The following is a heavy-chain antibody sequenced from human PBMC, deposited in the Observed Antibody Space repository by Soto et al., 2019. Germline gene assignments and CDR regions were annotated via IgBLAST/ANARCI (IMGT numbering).Heavy chain of an antibody. CDR2: ISSSSSYI. Sequence: GGSLRLSCAASGFTFSSYSMNWVRQAPGKGLEWVSSISSSSSYIYYADSVKGRFTISRDNAKNSLYLQMNSLRAEDTAVYYCARDARSNPTVTSLDYWGQGTLVTVSS. V-gene: IGHV3-21*01. CDR3: ARDARSNPTVTSLDY. CDR1: GFTFSSYS. J-gene: IGHJ4*02. D-gene: IGHD4-17*01.